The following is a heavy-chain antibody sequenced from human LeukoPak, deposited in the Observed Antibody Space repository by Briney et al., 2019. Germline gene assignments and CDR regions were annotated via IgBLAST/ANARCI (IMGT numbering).Heavy chain of an antibody. Sequence: GGSLRLSCAASGFTFSSYAMSWVRQAPGKGLEWVSAISGSGGNTYYADSVKGQSTISRDNSKNTLYLQMNSLRAEDTAVYYCAKDYIVAAPTGFDYWGQGTLVTVSS. CDR1: GFTFSSYA. CDR3: AKDYIVAAPTGFDY. V-gene: IGHV3-23*01. D-gene: IGHD6-13*01. J-gene: IGHJ4*02. CDR2: ISGSGGNT.